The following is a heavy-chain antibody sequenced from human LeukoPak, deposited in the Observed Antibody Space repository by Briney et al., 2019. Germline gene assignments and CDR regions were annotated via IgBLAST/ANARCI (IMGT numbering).Heavy chain of an antibody. D-gene: IGHD3-22*01. CDR3: ARDLHNDSSGYYFYLDY. Sequence: SETLSLTCTVSGGSISSSSYYWGWIRQPPGKGLEWIGSIYYSGSTYYNPSLKSRVTISVDTSKNQFSLKLSSVTAADTAVYYCARDLHNDSSGYYFYLDYWGQGTLVTVSS. CDR1: GGSISSSSYY. J-gene: IGHJ4*02. CDR2: IYYSGST. V-gene: IGHV4-39*07.